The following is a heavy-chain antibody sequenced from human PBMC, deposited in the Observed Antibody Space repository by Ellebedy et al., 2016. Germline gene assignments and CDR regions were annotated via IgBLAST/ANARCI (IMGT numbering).Heavy chain of an antibody. D-gene: IGHD5-24*01. CDR2: INHSGST. CDR1: GGSFSGYY. CDR3: ARGQRWLQLGLSDAFDI. Sequence: SETLSLXXAVYGGSFSGYYWSWIRQPPGKGLEWIGEINHSGSTNYNPSLKSRVTISVDTSKNQFSLKLSSVTAADTAVYYCARGQRWLQLGLSDAFDIWGQGTMVTVSS. J-gene: IGHJ3*02. V-gene: IGHV4-34*01.